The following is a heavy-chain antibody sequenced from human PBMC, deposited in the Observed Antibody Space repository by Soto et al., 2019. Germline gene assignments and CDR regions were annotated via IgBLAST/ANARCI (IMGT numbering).Heavy chain of an antibody. D-gene: IGHD2-15*01. CDR1: SGSISSSNW. CDR3: ARVGLDECSGGSCYTPWNMDV. V-gene: IGHV4-4*02. Sequence: SETLSLTCAVSSGSISSSNWWSWVRQPPGKGLEWIGEIYHSGSTNYNPSLKSRVTISVDKSKNQFSLKLSSVTAADTAVYYCARVGLDECSGGSCYTPWNMDVWGKGTTVTVSS. CDR2: IYHSGST. J-gene: IGHJ6*03.